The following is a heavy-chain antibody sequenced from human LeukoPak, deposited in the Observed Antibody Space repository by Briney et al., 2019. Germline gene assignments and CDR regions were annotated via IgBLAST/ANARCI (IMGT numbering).Heavy chain of an antibody. CDR2: ISSSSSYI. CDR3: ARETYCTSTNCPIGDYFDY. D-gene: IGHD2-2*01. CDR1: VFTFSSYS. Sequence: GGSLRLSCAASVFTFSSYSMNWVRQAPGKGLEWVSSISSSSSYIYYADSVKGRFTISRDNAKNSLYLQMNNLRAEDTAVYYCARETYCTSTNCPIGDYFDYWGQGTLVTVSS. J-gene: IGHJ4*02. V-gene: IGHV3-21*01.